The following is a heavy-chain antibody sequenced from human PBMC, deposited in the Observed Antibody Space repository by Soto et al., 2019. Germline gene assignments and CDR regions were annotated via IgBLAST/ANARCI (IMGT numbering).Heavy chain of an antibody. Sequence: GGSLRLSCAASGFTFSSYGMHWVRQAPGKGLEWVAVIWYDGSNKYYADSVKGRFTISRDNSKNTLYLQMNSLRAEDTAVYYCASAREYCSSTSCYAFDIWGQGTMVTVSS. V-gene: IGHV3-33*08. CDR2: IWYDGSNK. CDR3: ASAREYCSSTSCYAFDI. CDR1: GFTFSSYG. D-gene: IGHD2-2*01. J-gene: IGHJ3*02.